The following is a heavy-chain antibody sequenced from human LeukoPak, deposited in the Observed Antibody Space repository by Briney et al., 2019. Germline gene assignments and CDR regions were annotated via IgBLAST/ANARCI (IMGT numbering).Heavy chain of an antibody. V-gene: IGHV3-49*04. J-gene: IGHJ4*02. CDR1: GFTFGDYA. Sequence: GRSLRLSCTASGFTFGDYAMSWVRQAPGKGLEWVGFIRSKAYGGTTEYAASVKGRFAISRDDSKSIAYLQMNSLKTEDTAVYYCTRMHYDFWSGVFDYWGQGTLVTVSS. D-gene: IGHD3-3*01. CDR2: IRSKAYGGTT. CDR3: TRMHYDFWSGVFDY.